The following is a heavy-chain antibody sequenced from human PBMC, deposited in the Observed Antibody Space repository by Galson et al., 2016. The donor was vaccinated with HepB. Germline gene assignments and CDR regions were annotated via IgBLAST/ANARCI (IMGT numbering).Heavy chain of an antibody. V-gene: IGHV4-59*01. D-gene: IGHD3-10*01. CDR1: GASISDYY. Sequence: SETLSLTCTVSGASISDYYWSWTRQSPGKGLEWIGYNHYSGNPTYNPSLKSRVTVSVDTSKNQFSLMLSSVTAADTAVYYCAGRRGESGTFYYWGQGSLVTVSS. CDR2: NHYSGNP. CDR3: AGRRGESGTFYY. J-gene: IGHJ4*02.